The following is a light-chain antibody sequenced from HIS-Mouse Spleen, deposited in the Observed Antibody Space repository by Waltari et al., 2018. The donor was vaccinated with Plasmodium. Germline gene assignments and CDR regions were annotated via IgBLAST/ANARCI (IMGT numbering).Light chain of an antibody. CDR1: ALPQKS. CDR3: YSTDSSGNHRV. Sequence: SYELTQPPSVSVSPGQTARLTSPAAALPQKSAYWYQQKSGQAPVLVIYEDSKRPSGIPERFSGASSGTMATLTISGAQVEDEADYYCYSTDSSGNHRVFGGGTKLTVL. CDR2: EDS. J-gene: IGLJ3*02. V-gene: IGLV3-10*01.